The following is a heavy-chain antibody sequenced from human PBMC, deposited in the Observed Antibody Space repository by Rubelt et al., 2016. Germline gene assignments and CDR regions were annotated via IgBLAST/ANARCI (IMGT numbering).Heavy chain of an antibody. CDR1: GGSISSYY. J-gene: IGHJ4*02. CDR2: IYYSGST. D-gene: IGHD4-11*01. CDR3: ARQDSWYYFDH. Sequence: QVQLQQWGAGLLKPSETLSLTCTVSGGSISSYYWSWIRQPPGKGLEWIGYIYYSGSTRYKPTLKSRVTISEDTSKKQFSLKMSPVTAADTAVYYCARQDSWYYFDHWGQGTLVTVSS. V-gene: IGHV4-59*08.